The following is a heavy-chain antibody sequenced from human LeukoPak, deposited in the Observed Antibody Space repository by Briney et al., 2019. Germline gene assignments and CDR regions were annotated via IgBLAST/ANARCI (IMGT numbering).Heavy chain of an antibody. CDR3: ARHLPGYYFDY. V-gene: IGHV1-69*04. CDR1: GGTFSSYA. J-gene: IGHJ4*02. Sequence: ASVKVSCKASGGTFSSYAISWVRQAPGQGLEWMGRIIPILGIANYAQKFQGRVTITADKSTSTAYMELSSLRSEDTAVYYCARHLPGYYFDYWGQGTLVTVSS. CDR2: IIPILGIA.